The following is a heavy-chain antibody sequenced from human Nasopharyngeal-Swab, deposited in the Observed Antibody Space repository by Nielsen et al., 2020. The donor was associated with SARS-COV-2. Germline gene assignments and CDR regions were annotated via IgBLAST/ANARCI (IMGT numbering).Heavy chain of an antibody. CDR3: ARVPEAYGMDV. CDR2: INHSGST. J-gene: IGHJ6*02. V-gene: IGHV4-34*01. CDR1: GGSFSGYY. Sequence: SETLSLTCAVYGGSFSGYYWSWIRQPPGKGLEWIGEINHSGSTSYNPSLKSRVTISVDTSKNQFSLKVTSVTPEDTAVYYCARVPEAYGMDVWGQGTTVTVSS. D-gene: IGHD2-2*01.